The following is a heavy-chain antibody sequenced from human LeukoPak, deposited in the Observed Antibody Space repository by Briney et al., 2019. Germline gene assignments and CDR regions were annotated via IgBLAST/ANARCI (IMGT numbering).Heavy chain of an antibody. Sequence: SETLSLTCTVSGGSISSSSYYWGWIRQPPGKGLEWIGEIHHSGSANYNPSLKSRVTISLDTSENHFSLRLSSVTAADTAVYYCVRDRGEFSYSHDYWGQGTLVTVSS. CDR1: GGSISSSSYY. CDR2: IHHSGSA. V-gene: IGHV4-39*07. CDR3: VRDRGEFSYSHDY. J-gene: IGHJ4*02. D-gene: IGHD1-26*01.